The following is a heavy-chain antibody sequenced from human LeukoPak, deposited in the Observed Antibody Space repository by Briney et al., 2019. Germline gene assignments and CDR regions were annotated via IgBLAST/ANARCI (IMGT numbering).Heavy chain of an antibody. CDR3: AREYSSGWANWFDP. V-gene: IGHV3-21*01. Sequence: GGSLRLSCAASGFTFSSYSMNWVRQAPGKGLEWVSSISSSSSYIYYADSVKGRFTISRDNAKNALYLQMNSLRAEDTAVYYCAREYSSGWANWFDPWGQGTLVTVSS. CDR1: GFTFSSYS. J-gene: IGHJ5*02. D-gene: IGHD6-19*01. CDR2: ISSSSSYI.